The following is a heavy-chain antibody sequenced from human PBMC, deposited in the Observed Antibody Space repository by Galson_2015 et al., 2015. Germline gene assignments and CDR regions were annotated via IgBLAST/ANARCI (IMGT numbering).Heavy chain of an antibody. CDR2: ISYDGSNN. V-gene: IGHV3-30*18. CDR1: GFTFSSYG. CDR3: AKSHTVYGDYYYYYGMDV. J-gene: IGHJ6*02. D-gene: IGHD4-17*01. Sequence: SLRLSCAASGFTFSSYGMHWVRQAPSKGLEWVAVISYDGSNNYYADSVKGRFTISRDNSKNTLYLQMNSLRAEDTAVYYCAKSHTVYGDYYYYYGMDVWGQGTTVTVSS.